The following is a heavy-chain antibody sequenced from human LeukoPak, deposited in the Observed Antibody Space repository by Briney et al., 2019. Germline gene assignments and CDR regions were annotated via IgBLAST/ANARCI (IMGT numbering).Heavy chain of an antibody. D-gene: IGHD6-19*01. Sequence: SGGSLRLSCAASGFTFSSYAMSWVRQAPGKGLEWVSAISGSGGSTYYADSVKGRFTISRDNSKNTLYLQMNSLRAEDTAVYYCAKDWRIAVAGLFDDWGQGTLVTVSS. J-gene: IGHJ4*02. V-gene: IGHV3-23*01. CDR1: GFTFSSYA. CDR2: ISGSGGST. CDR3: AKDWRIAVAGLFDD.